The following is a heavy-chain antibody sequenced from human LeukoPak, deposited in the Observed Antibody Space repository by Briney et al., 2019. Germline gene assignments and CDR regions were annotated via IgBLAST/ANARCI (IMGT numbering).Heavy chain of an antibody. D-gene: IGHD5-12*01. V-gene: IGHV3-21*01. Sequence: KPGGSLRLSCAASGFTFSSYSMNWVRQAPGKGLEWVSSISSSSSSYIYYADSVKGRFTISRDNAKNSLYLQMNSLRAEDTAVYYCAREGIVATIVFDYWGQGTLVTVSS. J-gene: IGHJ4*02. CDR3: AREGIVATIVFDY. CDR2: ISSSSSSYI. CDR1: GFTFSSYS.